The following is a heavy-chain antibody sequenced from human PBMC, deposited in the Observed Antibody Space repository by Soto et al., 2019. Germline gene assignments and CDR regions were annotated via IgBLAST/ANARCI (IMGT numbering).Heavy chain of an antibody. CDR2: IIPIFGTA. V-gene: IGHV1-69*01. J-gene: IGHJ6*02. D-gene: IGHD1-26*01. Sequence: QVQLVQSGAEVKKPGSSVKVSCKASGGTFSSYAISWVRQAPGQGLEWMGGIIPIFGTANYAQKFQGRVTITADESTSTADRELSSLRSEHRAVYFCEGDVRSGSYYAVHYYGIDVGGQGTTVTVSS. CDR1: GGTFSSYA. CDR3: EGDVRSGSYYAVHYYGIDV.